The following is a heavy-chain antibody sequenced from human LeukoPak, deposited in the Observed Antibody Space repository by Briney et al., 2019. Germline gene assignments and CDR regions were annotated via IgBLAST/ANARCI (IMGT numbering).Heavy chain of an antibody. CDR3: ARGGYYTFDS. V-gene: IGHV3-7*01. J-gene: IGHJ4*02. Sequence: GGSLRLSCAASGFSFRDYWMNWVRQAPGKGLEWVASINKDESARYYVDSVKGRFTISRDSAKNSLYLQMNSLRIEDTAVYFCARGGYYTFDSWGQGTLVTVSS. D-gene: IGHD3-3*01. CDR1: GFSFRDYW. CDR2: INKDESAR.